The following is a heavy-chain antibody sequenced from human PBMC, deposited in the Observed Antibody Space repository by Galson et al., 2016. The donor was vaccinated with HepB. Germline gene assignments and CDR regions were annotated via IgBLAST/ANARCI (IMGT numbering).Heavy chain of an antibody. V-gene: IGHV3-66*04. CDR2: LYSSGNT. J-gene: IGHJ4*02. D-gene: IGHD7-27*01. Sequence: SLRLSCAVSGLSINSNYMTWVRQAPGKGLEWVSFLYSSGNTYYADSVKGRFTFSRDNSKNTLYLQMISLTVDDTAVYYCARQDFAGVYFDYWGQGTLVTVSS. CDR3: ARQDFAGVYFDY. CDR1: GLSINSNY.